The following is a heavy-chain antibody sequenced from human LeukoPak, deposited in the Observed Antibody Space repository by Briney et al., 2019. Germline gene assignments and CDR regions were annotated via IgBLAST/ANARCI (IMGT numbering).Heavy chain of an antibody. V-gene: IGHV3-33*01. CDR3: ARDRGYGYVPSGPDY. J-gene: IGHJ4*02. CDR1: GFTFSSYG. Sequence: GGSRRLSCAASGFTFSSYGMHWVRQAPGKGLEWVAVIWYDGSNKYYADSVKGRFTISRDNSKNTLYLQMNSLRAEDTAVYYCARDRGYGYVPSGPDYWGQGTLVIVSS. D-gene: IGHD5-18*01. CDR2: IWYDGSNK.